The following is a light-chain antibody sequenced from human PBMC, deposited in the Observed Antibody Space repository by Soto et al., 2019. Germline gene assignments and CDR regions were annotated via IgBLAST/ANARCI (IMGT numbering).Light chain of an antibody. CDR1: QSVSSY. V-gene: IGKV3-20*01. CDR3: QQYGSSPPVT. Sequence: EIVLTQSPATLSLSPGERATLSCRASQSVSSYLAWYQQKPGQAPRLLIYGASSRASGIPDRFSGSGSGTDFTLSISRLEPEDFAVYYCQQYGSSPPVTFGGGTEVDIK. J-gene: IGKJ4*01. CDR2: GAS.